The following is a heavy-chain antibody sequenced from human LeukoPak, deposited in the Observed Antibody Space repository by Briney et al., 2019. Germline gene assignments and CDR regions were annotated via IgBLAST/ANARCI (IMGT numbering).Heavy chain of an antibody. CDR3: VRNMVRGVVYFDS. Sequence: GRSLRLSCAAPGFTFSSYSMNWVRQAPGKGLEWVSSISSSSSYIYYADSVKGRFTISRDNAKNSLYLQMNSLRVEDTAVYYCVRNMVRGVVYFDSWGQGALVTVSS. CDR2: ISSSSSYI. J-gene: IGHJ4*02. CDR1: GFTFSSYS. V-gene: IGHV3-21*01. D-gene: IGHD3-10*01.